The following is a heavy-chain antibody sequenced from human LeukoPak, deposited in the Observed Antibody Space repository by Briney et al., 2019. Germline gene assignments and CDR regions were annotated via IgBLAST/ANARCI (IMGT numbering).Heavy chain of an antibody. CDR2: ISSSSSYI. CDR3: ARQRVTGTLNDAFDI. D-gene: IGHD1-14*01. Sequence: PGGSLRLSCAASGFTFSSYSMNWVRQAPGKGLEWVSSISSSSSYIYYADSVKGRFTISRDNAKNSLYLQMNSLRAEDTAVYYCARQRVTGTLNDAFDIWGQGTMVTVSS. CDR1: GFTFSSYS. V-gene: IGHV3-21*01. J-gene: IGHJ3*02.